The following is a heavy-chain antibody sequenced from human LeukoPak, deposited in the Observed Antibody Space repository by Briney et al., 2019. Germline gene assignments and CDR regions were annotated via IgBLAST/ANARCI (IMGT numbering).Heavy chain of an antibody. V-gene: IGHV3-9*01. CDR3: TKAILFLCYYHYDPWDV. CDR2: ISWNSGSL. D-gene: IGHD3-9*01. CDR1: GFKFADFS. Sequence: GRSLRLSCTASGFKFADFSMHWVRQVPGKGLEWVSGISWNSGSLAYADSVRGRFTISRDNAKNSLYLQMNSLRPEDTAYYYCTKAILFLCYYHYDPWDVGAQGT. J-gene: IGHJ6*03.